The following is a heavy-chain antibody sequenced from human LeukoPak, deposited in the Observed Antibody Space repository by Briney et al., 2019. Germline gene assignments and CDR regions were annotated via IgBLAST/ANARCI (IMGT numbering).Heavy chain of an antibody. D-gene: IGHD3-9*01. V-gene: IGHV3-48*01. Sequence: GGSLRLSCAASGFTFSSYSMNWVRQAPGKGLEWVSYISSSSSTIYYADSVKGRFTISRDNAKNSLYLQMNSLRAEDTAVYYCARDSVPHYDILTGYQNAFDIWGQGTMVTVSS. J-gene: IGHJ3*02. CDR1: GFTFSSYS. CDR2: ISSSSSTI. CDR3: ARDSVPHYDILTGYQNAFDI.